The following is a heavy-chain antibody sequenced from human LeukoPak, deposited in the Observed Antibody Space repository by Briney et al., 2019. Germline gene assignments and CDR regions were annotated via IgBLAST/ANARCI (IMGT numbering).Heavy chain of an antibody. CDR3: ARGLLGNYYYYYYVDG. CDR2: MNPNSGNT. CDR1: GYTFTSYD. J-gene: IGHJ6*03. V-gene: IGHV1-8*01. D-gene: IGHD3-10*01. Sequence: ASVTVSCMASGYTFTSYDINWVRQATGQGLEWMGWMNPNSGNTGYAQKFQGRVTMTRNTSISTAYMELSSLRSEDTAVSYCARGLLGNYYYYYYVDGWVKGTTVSVSS.